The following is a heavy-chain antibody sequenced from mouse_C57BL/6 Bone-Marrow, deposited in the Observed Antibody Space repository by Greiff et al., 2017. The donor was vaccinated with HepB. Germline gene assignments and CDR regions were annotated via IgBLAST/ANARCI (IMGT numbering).Heavy chain of an antibody. CDR1: GYAFTNYL. CDR3: ARGDGNYLPWFAF. V-gene: IGHV1-54*01. D-gene: IGHD2-1*01. Sequence: QVQLQQSGAELVRPGTSVKVSCKASGYAFTNYLIDWVKQRPGQGLEWIGVINPGSGGTNYNEKFKGKATLTADKSSSTAYMQLSSLTSEDSAVYFCARGDGNYLPWFAFWGGGTVVTVSA. CDR2: INPGSGGT. J-gene: IGHJ3*01.